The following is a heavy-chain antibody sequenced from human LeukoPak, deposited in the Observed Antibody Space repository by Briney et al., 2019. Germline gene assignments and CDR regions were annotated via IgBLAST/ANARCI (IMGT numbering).Heavy chain of an antibody. J-gene: IGHJ4*02. Sequence: GGSLRLSCAASGMTFSNYWMSWVRQAPGKGLEWVATIKQDGSEKYYADSVKGRFSISRDNAKNSLYLQMNSLRAEDTAVYYCAREGFTSDYWGQGTLVTVSS. CDR1: GMTFSNYW. CDR3: AREGFTSDY. V-gene: IGHV3-7*01. CDR2: IKQDGSEK.